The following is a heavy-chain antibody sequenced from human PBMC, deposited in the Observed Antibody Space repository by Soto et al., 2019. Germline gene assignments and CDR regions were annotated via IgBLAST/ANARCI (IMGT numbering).Heavy chain of an antibody. J-gene: IGHJ3*02. D-gene: IGHD4-17*01. Sequence: QITLKESGPTLVKPTQTLTLTCTFSGFSLSTSGVGVGWIRQPPGKALEWLALIYWNDDKRYSPSLKSRLTITQDTSKNQVVLTMTKMGPVDTAIYYCAHSPPSTTVGGGDDFDIWGQGKMVTVSS. CDR3: AHSPPSTTVGGGDDFDI. CDR2: IYWNDDK. V-gene: IGHV2-5*01. CDR1: GFSLSTSGVG.